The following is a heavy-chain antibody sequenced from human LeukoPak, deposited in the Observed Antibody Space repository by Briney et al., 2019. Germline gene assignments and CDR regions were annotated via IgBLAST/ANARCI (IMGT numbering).Heavy chain of an antibody. CDR1: GFTFSSYG. V-gene: IGHV3-30*02. D-gene: IGHD3-22*01. CDR2: IRYDGSNK. Sequence: GGSLRLSCAASGFTFSSYGMHWVRQAPGKGLEWVAFIRYDGSNKYYADSVKGRFTISRDNSKNTLYLQMNSLRAEDTAVYYCAKGGDYDSSGYFYMDVWGKGTTVTISS. J-gene: IGHJ6*03. CDR3: AKGGDYDSSGYFYMDV.